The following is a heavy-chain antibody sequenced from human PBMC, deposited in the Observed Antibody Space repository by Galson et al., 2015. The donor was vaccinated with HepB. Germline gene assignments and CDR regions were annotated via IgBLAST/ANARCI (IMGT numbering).Heavy chain of an antibody. D-gene: IGHD2-2*01. CDR3: ATDEFVVVPGAEYNWFDL. J-gene: IGHJ5*02. Sequence: SLRLSCAASGFTLSDYGVHWVRQAPGKGLEWVAVISQDGSHEYYAGSVKGRFTTSRDTSKNTVYLQMNSLRLEDTAMYYCATDEFVVVPGAEYNWFDLWGQGTLVTVSS. CDR2: ISQDGSHE. V-gene: IGHV3-30*03. CDR1: GFTLSDYG.